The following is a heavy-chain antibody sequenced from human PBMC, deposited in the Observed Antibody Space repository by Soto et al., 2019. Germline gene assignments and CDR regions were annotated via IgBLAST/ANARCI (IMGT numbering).Heavy chain of an antibody. D-gene: IGHD2-2*01. CDR3: AKGPAIVLVPAAMNYYYGMDV. J-gene: IGHJ6*02. V-gene: IGHV3-30*18. CDR1: GFTFSSYG. CDR2: ISYDGSNK. Sequence: GGSLRVSWAASGFTFSSYGMRWVRQAPGKGLEWVAVISYDGSNKYYADSVKGRFTISRDNSKNTLYLQMDSLRAEDTAVYYCAKGPAIVLVPAAMNYYYGMDVWGQGTTVTVSS.